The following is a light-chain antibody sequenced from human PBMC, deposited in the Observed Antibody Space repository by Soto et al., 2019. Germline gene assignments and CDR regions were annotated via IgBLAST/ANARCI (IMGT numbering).Light chain of an antibody. J-gene: IGKJ4*01. CDR3: QQRSDWPLT. CDR1: QNIRSH. V-gene: IGKV3-11*01. CDR2: GAS. Sequence: EIVLTQSPATLSLSPGERATLSCKASQNIRSHLAWYLQKPGQPPRLLIFGASNRATGIPARFSGSGSGTAFTLPISSLEPEDSGLYYCQQRSDWPLTFGGGARVEVK.